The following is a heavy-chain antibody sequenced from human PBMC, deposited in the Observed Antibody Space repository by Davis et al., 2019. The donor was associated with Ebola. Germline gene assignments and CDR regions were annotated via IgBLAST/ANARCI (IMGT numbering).Heavy chain of an antibody. J-gene: IGHJ2*01. CDR1: GFTFSGSA. Sequence: GGSLRFSCAASGFTFSGSAMHWVRQASGKGLEWVGRIRSKANSYATAYAASVKGRFTISRDDSKNTAYLQMNSLKTEDTAVYYCTKENTAYYYDSSGYYTRNWYFDLWGRGTLVTVSS. D-gene: IGHD3-22*01. CDR3: TKENTAYYYDSSGYYTRNWYFDL. CDR2: IRSKANSYAT. V-gene: IGHV3-73*01.